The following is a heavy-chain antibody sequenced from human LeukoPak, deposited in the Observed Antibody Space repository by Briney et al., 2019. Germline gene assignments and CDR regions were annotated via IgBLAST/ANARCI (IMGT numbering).Heavy chain of an antibody. CDR3: AGEYYYDSSGYTSYYFDY. Sequence: SVKVSCKASGGTFSSYAISWVRQAPGQGLEWMGGIIPIFGTANYAQKFQGRVTITTDESTSTAYMELSSLRSEDTAVYYCAGEYYYDSSGYTSYYFDYWGQGTLVTVSS. D-gene: IGHD3-22*01. V-gene: IGHV1-69*05. J-gene: IGHJ4*02. CDR1: GGTFSSYA. CDR2: IIPIFGTA.